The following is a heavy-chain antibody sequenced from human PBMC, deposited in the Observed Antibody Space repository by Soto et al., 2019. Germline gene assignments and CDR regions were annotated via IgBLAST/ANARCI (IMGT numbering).Heavy chain of an antibody. D-gene: IGHD3-10*01. Sequence: SETLSLTCAVYGGSFSGYYWSRIRQPPGKGLEWIGEINHSGSTNYNPSLKSRVTISVDTSKNQFSLKLSSVTAADTAVYYCARGRYYGSGSYSYYYYYYGMDVWGQGTTVTVSS. J-gene: IGHJ6*02. CDR3: ARGRYYGSGSYSYYYYYYGMDV. CDR2: INHSGST. CDR1: GGSFSGYY. V-gene: IGHV4-34*01.